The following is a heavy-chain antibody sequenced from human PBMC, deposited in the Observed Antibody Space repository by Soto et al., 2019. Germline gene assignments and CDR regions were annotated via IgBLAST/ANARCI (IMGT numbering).Heavy chain of an antibody. CDR1: GGTFSSYA. CDR3: ASRVGVVTATRAWYYGMDV. CDR2: IIPIFGTA. Sequence: QVQLVQSGAEVQKPGSSVKVSCKASGGTFSSYAISWVRQAPGQGLEWMGGIIPIFGTANYAQKFQGRVTVTADESTGTAYMELSSLRSEDTAVYYCASRVGVVTATRAWYYGMDVWGQGTTVTVSS. V-gene: IGHV1-69*01. J-gene: IGHJ6*02. D-gene: IGHD2-21*02.